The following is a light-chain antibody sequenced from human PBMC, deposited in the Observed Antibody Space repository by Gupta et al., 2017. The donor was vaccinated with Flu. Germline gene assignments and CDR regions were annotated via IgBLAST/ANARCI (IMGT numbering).Light chain of an antibody. CDR2: DAS. J-gene: IGKJ4*01. V-gene: IGKV1-33*01. CDR3: QQYDNLQLT. CDR1: QDISNY. Sequence: DIQMTQSPSSLSASVGDRVTITCQASQDISNYLNWYQQKPGKAPKLLIYDASNLETGVPSRFSGSGSGTEFTFTISSLQPEDIATYYCQQYDNLQLTCGGGTKVEIK.